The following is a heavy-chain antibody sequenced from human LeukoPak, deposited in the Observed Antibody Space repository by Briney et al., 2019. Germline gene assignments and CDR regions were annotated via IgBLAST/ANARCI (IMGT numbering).Heavy chain of an antibody. CDR2: IYYTGST. Sequence: SETLSFTCTVSGGSISGYYWSWIRQPPGKGLEWIGYIYYTGSTYYNPSLKSRVTISADTSKNQFSLKLSSVTAADTAVYYCARCIAVANYYYYYMDVWGKGTTVTVSS. J-gene: IGHJ6*03. D-gene: IGHD6-19*01. CDR1: GGSISGYY. CDR3: ARCIAVANYYYYYMDV. V-gene: IGHV4-59*12.